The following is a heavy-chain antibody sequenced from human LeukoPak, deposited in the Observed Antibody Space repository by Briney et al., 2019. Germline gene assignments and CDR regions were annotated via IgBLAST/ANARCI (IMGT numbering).Heavy chain of an antibody. V-gene: IGHV3-23*01. J-gene: IGHJ4*02. CDR3: ARETAGSLGY. D-gene: IGHD2-15*01. Sequence: GGSLRLSCAASGFTFSSYAMSWVRQAPGKGLEWVSSIGGSGDNTFYADSVKDRFTISRDNAKNTLYLQMNSLRAEDTAVYYCARETAGSLGYWGQGTPVTVSS. CDR1: GFTFSSYA. CDR2: IGGSGDNT.